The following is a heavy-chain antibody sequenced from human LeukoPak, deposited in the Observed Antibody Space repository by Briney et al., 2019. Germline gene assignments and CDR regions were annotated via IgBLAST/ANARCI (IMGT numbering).Heavy chain of an antibody. CDR1: GYTFTSYG. J-gene: IGHJ4*02. Sequence: APVKVSCKASGYTFTSYGISWVRQAPGQGLEWMGWISAYNGNTNYAQKLQGRVTMTTDTSTSTAYMELRSLRSDDTAVYYCARSRAVAGTSYFDYWGQGTLVTVSS. V-gene: IGHV1-18*01. CDR2: ISAYNGNT. CDR3: ARSRAVAGTSYFDY. D-gene: IGHD6-19*01.